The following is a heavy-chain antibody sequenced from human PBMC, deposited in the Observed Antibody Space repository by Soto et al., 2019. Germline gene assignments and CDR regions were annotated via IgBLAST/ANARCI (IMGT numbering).Heavy chain of an antibody. CDR2: LVNDGTFP. CDR3: ARSLGGSSWFPPDQ. CDR1: GFTFSDSG. J-gene: IGHJ4*02. V-gene: IGHV3-30*03. Sequence: QVQLVESGGGVVQPGGSLRLSCAASGFTFSDSGMHWVRQSPGEGLEWVAVLVNDGTFPYYADSMKGRFTISRDNSKNTLYLQMDSLRPGDTAVYYCARSLGGSSWFPPDQWGQGTLVTVSS. D-gene: IGHD6-13*01.